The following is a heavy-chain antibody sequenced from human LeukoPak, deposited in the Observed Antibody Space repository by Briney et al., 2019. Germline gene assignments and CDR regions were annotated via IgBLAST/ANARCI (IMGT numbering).Heavy chain of an antibody. Sequence: GRSLRLSCAASGFTFSGSAMHWVRQASGKGLEWVGRIRSKANSYATAYAASVKGRFTISRDDSKNTAYLQMNSLKTEDTAVYYCTSCNRFGGVTKDYWGQGTLVTVSS. V-gene: IGHV3-73*01. CDR1: GFTFSGSA. CDR3: TSCNRFGGVTKDY. CDR2: IRSKANSYAT. D-gene: IGHD3-16*01. J-gene: IGHJ4*02.